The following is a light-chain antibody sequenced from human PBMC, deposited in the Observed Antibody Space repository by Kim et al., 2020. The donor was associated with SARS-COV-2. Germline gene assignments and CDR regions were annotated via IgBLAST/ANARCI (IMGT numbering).Light chain of an antibody. CDR3: AAWDDNLSGYV. J-gene: IGLJ1*01. CDR2: RHN. V-gene: IGLV1-47*01. Sequence: QSVLTQPPSASGTHGQSVTISCSGSSSNIGSNYVYWYQQLPGTAPKLLIYRHNQRPSGVPDRFSGSTSGTSASLAISGLRSEDESDYYCAAWDDNLSGYVFGTGTKVTVL. CDR1: SSNIGSNY.